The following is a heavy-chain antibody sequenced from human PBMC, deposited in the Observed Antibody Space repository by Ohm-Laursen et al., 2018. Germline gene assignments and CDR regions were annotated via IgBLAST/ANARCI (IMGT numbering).Heavy chain of an antibody. J-gene: IGHJ4*02. CDR1: GFTSSTYG. V-gene: IGHV3-23*01. CDR3: AIPDRPGDY. Sequence: GSLRLSCAASGFTSSTYGMSWVRQAPDKGLEWVSTISNNRDNTYYADSVKGRFTISRDNAKNTLYLQMNSLRAEDTAVYYCAIPDRPGDYWGQGTLVTVSS. CDR2: ISNNRDNT.